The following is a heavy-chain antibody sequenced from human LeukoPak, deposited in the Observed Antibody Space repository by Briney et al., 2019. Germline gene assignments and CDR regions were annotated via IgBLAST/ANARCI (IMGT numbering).Heavy chain of an antibody. CDR1: GFNVSHKY. CDR3: AKGDYYDLDY. J-gene: IGHJ4*02. CDR2: IYSGGGT. D-gene: IGHD3-22*01. Sequence: PGGSLRLSCAVSGFNVSHKYMSWVRQAPGKGLEWVSLIYSGGGTYYADSVKGRFTISRDNSKNTLYLQMNSLRAEDTAVYYCAKGDYYDLDYWGQGTLVTVSS. V-gene: IGHV3-66*01.